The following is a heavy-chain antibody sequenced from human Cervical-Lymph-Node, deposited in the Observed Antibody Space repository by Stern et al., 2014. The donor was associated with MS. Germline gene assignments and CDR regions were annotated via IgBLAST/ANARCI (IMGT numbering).Heavy chain of an antibody. CDR3: VRTESFYYYDGMDV. V-gene: IGHV3-30*09. J-gene: IGHJ6*02. CDR1: GSTFSKSA. Sequence: VQLVESGGGVVPPGRSLRLSCADSGSTFSKSAMHWVRQAPGKGLEWVAVISHDGSNKQYGVPVKGRLAISRDNSRNTLSLEIYSLRAEDTAVYYCVRTESFYYYDGMDVWGHGTTVIVSS. CDR2: ISHDGSNK.